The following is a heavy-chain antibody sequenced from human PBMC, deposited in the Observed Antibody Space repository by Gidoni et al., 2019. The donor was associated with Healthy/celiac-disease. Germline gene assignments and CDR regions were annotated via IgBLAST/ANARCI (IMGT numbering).Heavy chain of an antibody. CDR2: IYYSGST. CDR1: GGSISSYY. D-gene: IGHD6-19*01. J-gene: IGHJ4*02. Sequence: QVQLQESGPGLVKPSETLSLTCTVPGGSISSYYWSWIRQPPGKGLEWLGYIYYSGSTNYNPSLKSRVTISVDTSKNQFSLKLSSVTAADTAVYYCARAGYSSGWYFFDYWGQGTLVTVSS. CDR3: ARAGYSSGWYFFDY. V-gene: IGHV4-59*01.